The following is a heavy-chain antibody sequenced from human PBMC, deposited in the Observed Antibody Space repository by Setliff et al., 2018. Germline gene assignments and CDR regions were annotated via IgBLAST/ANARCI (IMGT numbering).Heavy chain of an antibody. D-gene: IGHD4-17*01. CDR3: ARGRPTANPYYYYYMDV. Sequence: GGSLRLSCAASGFTFSTYWMTWVRQAPGKGLEWVANMKHDGGEKYYVDSVKGRFTISRDNAKNSLYLQMNSLRAEDTAVYYCARGRPTANPYYYYYMDVWGKGTTVTVSS. CDR1: GFTFSTYW. CDR2: MKHDGGEK. J-gene: IGHJ6*03. V-gene: IGHV3-7*03.